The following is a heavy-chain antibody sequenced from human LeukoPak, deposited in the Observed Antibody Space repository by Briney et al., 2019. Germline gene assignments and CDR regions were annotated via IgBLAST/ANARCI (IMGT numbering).Heavy chain of an antibody. J-gene: IGHJ4*02. Sequence: GGSLRLSCAASGFTFSNAWMSWVRQAPGKGLEWVANIKQDGSEKYYVDSVKGRFTISRDNAKNSLYLQMNSLRAEDTAVYYCAREEAPYYYDSSPHIFDYWGQGTLVTVSS. D-gene: IGHD3-22*01. V-gene: IGHV3-7*01. CDR1: GFTFSNAW. CDR3: AREEAPYYYDSSPHIFDY. CDR2: IKQDGSEK.